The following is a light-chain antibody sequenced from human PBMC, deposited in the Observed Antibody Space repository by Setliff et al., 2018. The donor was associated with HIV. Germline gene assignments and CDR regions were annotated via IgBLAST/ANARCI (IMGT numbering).Light chain of an antibody. Sequence: IKITQSPSSLSASLGDRVTITCRASQTISTHLNWYRHKTGIAPKLLIYGASNLRSGVPSRFSGSGSGTDFTLTIAGLQLEDFATYSCQQSHSNPLTFGGGTKVDIK. J-gene: IGKJ4*01. V-gene: IGKV1-39*01. CDR2: GAS. CDR1: QTISTH. CDR3: QQSHSNPLT.